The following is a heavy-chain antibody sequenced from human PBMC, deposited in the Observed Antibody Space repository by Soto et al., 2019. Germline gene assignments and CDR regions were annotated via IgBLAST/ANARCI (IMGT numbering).Heavy chain of an antibody. Sequence: GGSLRLSCAASGFTFSSYGMHWVRQAPGKGLEWVAVISYDGSNKYYADSVKGRFTISRDNSKNTLYLQMNSLRAEDTAVYYCAKDQVFGMDVWGQGTTVT. CDR3: AKDQVFGMDV. CDR1: GFTFSSYG. V-gene: IGHV3-30*18. D-gene: IGHD3-10*01. J-gene: IGHJ6*02. CDR2: ISYDGSNK.